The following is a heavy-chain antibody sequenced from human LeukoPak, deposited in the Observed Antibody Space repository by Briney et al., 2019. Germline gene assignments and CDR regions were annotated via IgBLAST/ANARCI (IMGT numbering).Heavy chain of an antibody. J-gene: IGHJ4*02. V-gene: IGHV3-53*01. D-gene: IGHD3-10*01. CDR3: AKDLVTGSLDY. CDR2: IYSGGST. CDR1: EFSVGSNY. Sequence: GGSLRLSCAASEFSVGSNYMTWVRQAPGKGLEWVSLIYSGGSTYYADSVKGRFTISRANSENTLYLQMHSLRAEDTAVYYCAKDLVTGSLDYWGLGTLVTVSS.